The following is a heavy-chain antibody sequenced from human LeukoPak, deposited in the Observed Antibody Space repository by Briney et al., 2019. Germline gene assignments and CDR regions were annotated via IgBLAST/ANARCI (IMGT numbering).Heavy chain of an antibody. V-gene: IGHV3-66*01. Sequence: GGSLRLSCAASGFSVSSNYVNWVCQAPGKGLEWVSVIYSGGSTYYADSVKGRFTISRDNSKNTLFLQMSGLRAEDTAVYYCARSGSGRYYGWFDPWGQGTLVTVSS. J-gene: IGHJ5*02. CDR1: GFSVSSNY. D-gene: IGHD3-10*01. CDR2: IYSGGST. CDR3: ARSGSGRYYGWFDP.